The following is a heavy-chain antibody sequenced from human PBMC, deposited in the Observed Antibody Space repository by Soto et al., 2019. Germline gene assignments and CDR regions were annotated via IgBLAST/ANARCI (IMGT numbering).Heavy chain of an antibody. CDR3: ARDGQYCSGGSCYPPPQTEYYYGMAV. V-gene: IGHV3-7*05. Sequence: GGSLRLSCAASGFTFSSYWMSWVRQAPGKGLEWVANIKQDGSEKYYVDSVKGRFTISRDNAKNSLYLQMNSLRAEDTAVYYCARDGQYCSGGSCYPPPQTEYYYGMAVWGQGTTVTVYS. CDR1: GFTFSSYW. J-gene: IGHJ6*02. CDR2: IKQDGSEK. D-gene: IGHD2-15*01.